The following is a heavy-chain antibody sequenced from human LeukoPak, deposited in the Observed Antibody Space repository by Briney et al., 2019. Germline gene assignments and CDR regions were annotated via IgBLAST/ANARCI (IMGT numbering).Heavy chain of an antibody. CDR1: GFTFSNYA. D-gene: IGHD2-15*01. V-gene: IGHV3-23*01. J-gene: IGHJ4*02. CDR3: AGGRFYRGYLDL. Sequence: GGSLRLSCAASGFTFSNYAMSWVRQAPGRGLEWVSAISGSSGLTYYADSVKGRFTISRDNSKNTLFLQMNSLRAEDTAVYYCAGGRFYRGYLDLWGQGTLVTISS. CDR2: ISGSSGLT.